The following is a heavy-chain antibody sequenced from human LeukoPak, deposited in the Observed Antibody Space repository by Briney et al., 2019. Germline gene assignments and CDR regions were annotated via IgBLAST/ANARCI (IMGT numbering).Heavy chain of an antibody. J-gene: IGHJ4*02. CDR2: IFRSGST. Sequence: SETLSLTCTVSGSSISIYYWSWIRQPPGKGLEWIGYIFRSGSTKYNPSLQSRVTISIDTSKSQFSLRLNSVTAADTAVYYCARTEYYFDHWGRGTLVTVSS. D-gene: IGHD3-10*01. CDR3: ARTEYYFDH. V-gene: IGHV4-59*01. CDR1: GSSISIYY.